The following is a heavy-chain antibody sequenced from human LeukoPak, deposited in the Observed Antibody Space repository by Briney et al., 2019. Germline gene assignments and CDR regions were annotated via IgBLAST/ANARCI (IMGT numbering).Heavy chain of an antibody. CDR1: GFIFSDYG. J-gene: IGHJ4*02. CDR2: TWYDGSNN. D-gene: IGHD5-18*01. V-gene: IGHV3-33*03. CDR3: ARGRGNNDGERDY. Sequence: GGSLRLSCAASGFIFSDYGMHWVRQAPGKGLEWVAVTWYDGSNNYYEGSVKGRFTISRDNSKNTLYLQMNSLRAEDTAVYYCARGRGNNDGERDYWGQGTLVTVSS.